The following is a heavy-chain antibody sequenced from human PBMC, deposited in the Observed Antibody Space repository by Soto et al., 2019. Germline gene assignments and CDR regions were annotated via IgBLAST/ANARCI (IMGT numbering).Heavy chain of an antibody. CDR2: ISGSGGST. Sequence: GGSLRLSCAASGFTFSSYAMSWVRQAPGKGLEWVSAISGSGGSTYYADSVKGRFTISRDNSKNTLYLQMNSLRAEDTAVYYCAKDLYLGSAGAAAGKAPTFHDYWGQGTLVTVSS. J-gene: IGHJ4*02. V-gene: IGHV3-23*01. CDR1: GFTFSSYA. CDR3: AKDLYLGSAGAAAGKAPTFHDY. D-gene: IGHD6-13*01.